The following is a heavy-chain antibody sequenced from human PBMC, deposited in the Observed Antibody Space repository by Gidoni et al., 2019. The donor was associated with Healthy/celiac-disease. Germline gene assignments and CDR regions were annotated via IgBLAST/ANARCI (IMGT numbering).Heavy chain of an antibody. D-gene: IGHD2-15*01. J-gene: IGHJ4*02. CDR3: ARDCFGDCSGGSPFDY. CDR1: GFSFNDYY. V-gene: IGHV3-11*06. Sequence: QVQLVESGGGLVKPGGSLRLSCAASGFSFNDYYMGWIRQAPGKGLEWVSYISSSSTYTNYADSVKGRFTISRDNAKNSLYLQMNSLRVEDTAVYYCARDCFGDCSGGSPFDYWGQGTLVTVSS. CDR2: ISSSSTYT.